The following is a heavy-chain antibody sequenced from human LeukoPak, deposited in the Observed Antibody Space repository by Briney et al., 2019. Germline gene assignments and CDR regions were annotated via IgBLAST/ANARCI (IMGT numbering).Heavy chain of an antibody. CDR2: ISDSGGSR. D-gene: IGHD3-22*01. CDR1: GFTISSYA. Sequence: GGSLRLSCAASGFTISSYAMTWVRQAPGKGLEWVSEISDSGGSRYYADTVKGRFTISRDNSKNTLYLQVKSLRAEDTAVYYCATPYDSTSYYPLTYWGQGTLVTVSS. J-gene: IGHJ4*02. CDR3: ATPYDSTSYYPLTY. V-gene: IGHV3-23*01.